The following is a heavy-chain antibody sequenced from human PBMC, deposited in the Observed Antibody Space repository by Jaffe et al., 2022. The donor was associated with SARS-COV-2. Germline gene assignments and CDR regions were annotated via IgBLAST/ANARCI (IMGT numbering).Heavy chain of an antibody. J-gene: IGHJ4*02. Sequence: EVQLVESGGGLVQPGGSLRLSCAASGFTFSSYWMHWVRQAPGKGLVWVSRINSDGSSTSYADSVKGRFTISRDNAKNTLYLQMNSLRAEDTAVYYCARDHLGYCGGDCYPDYWGQGTLVTVSS. V-gene: IGHV3-74*01. D-gene: IGHD2-21*02. CDR2: INSDGSST. CDR1: GFTFSSYW. CDR3: ARDHLGYCGGDCYPDY.